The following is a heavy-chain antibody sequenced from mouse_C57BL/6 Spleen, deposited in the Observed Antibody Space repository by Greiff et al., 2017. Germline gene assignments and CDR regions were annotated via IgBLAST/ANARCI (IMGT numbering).Heavy chain of an antibody. CDR2: INPYNGGT. D-gene: IGHD1-1*01. CDR3: ARWSGGTVVAGDWYFDV. J-gene: IGHJ1*03. CDR1: GYTFTDYY. V-gene: IGHV1-19*01. Sequence: EVKLVESGPVLVKPGASVKMSCKASGYTFTDYYMNWVKQSHGKSLEWIGVINPYNGGTSYNQKFKGKATLTVDKSSSTAYMELNSLTSEDSAVYYCARWSGGTVVAGDWYFDVWGTGTTVTVSS.